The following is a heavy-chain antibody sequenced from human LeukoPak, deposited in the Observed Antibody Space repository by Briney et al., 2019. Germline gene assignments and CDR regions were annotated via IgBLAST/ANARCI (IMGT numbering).Heavy chain of an antibody. CDR2: IYPGDSDT. Sequence: GESLKISCKGSGYSFASYWIGWVRQMPGKGLEWMGVIYPGDSDTRYSPSFQGQVTILADKSISTAYLQWSGLKASDTAMYYCARGDAGYYFDFWGQGTLATVSS. CDR1: GYSFASYW. J-gene: IGHJ4*02. V-gene: IGHV5-51*01. CDR3: ARGDAGYYFDF. D-gene: IGHD1-26*01.